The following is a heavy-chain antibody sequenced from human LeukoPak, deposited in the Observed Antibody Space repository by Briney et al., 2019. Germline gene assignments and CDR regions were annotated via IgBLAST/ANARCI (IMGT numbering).Heavy chain of an antibody. D-gene: IGHD3-22*01. V-gene: IGHV1-18*01. CDR3: ARDRVHYYDSSGYYYGYFDL. J-gene: IGHJ2*01. CDR1: GYTFTSYG. CDR2: ISAYNGNT. Sequence: ASVKVSCKASGYTFTSYGISWVRQAPGQGLEWMGSISAYNGNTNYAQKLQGRVTMTTDTSASTAYMELRSLRSDDTAVYYCARDRVHYYDSSGYYYGYFDLWGRGTLVTVSS.